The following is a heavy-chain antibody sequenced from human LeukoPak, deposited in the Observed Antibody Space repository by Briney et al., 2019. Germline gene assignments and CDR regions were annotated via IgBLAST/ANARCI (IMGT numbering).Heavy chain of an antibody. CDR3: ARDRLEAVSDDDYFDY. Sequence: GRSLRLSCAASGFTFSNHGMHWVRQAPGKGPEWVALIWYDGSNKYYGDSVKGRFTISRDNSKNTVYLQMNSLRAEDTGVYYCARDRLEAVSDDDYFDYWGQGTLVTVSS. J-gene: IGHJ4*02. CDR2: IWYDGSNK. D-gene: IGHD4-17*01. CDR1: GFTFSNHG. V-gene: IGHV3-33*01.